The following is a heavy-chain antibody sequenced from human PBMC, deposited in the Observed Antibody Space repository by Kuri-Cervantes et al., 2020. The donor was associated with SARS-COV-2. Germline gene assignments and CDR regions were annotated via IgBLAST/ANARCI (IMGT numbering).Heavy chain of an antibody. J-gene: IGHJ5*02. Sequence: SETLSLTCTVSGGSISSYYWGWIRQPPGKGLEWIGSIYYSGSTYYNPSLKSRVTISVDTSKNQFSLKLSSVTAADTAVYYCARQMMSSITIFGVVITRNWFDPWGQGTLVTVS. CDR3: ARQMMSSITIFGVVITRNWFDP. CDR2: IYYSGST. V-gene: IGHV4-39*01. CDR1: GGSISSYY. D-gene: IGHD3-3*01.